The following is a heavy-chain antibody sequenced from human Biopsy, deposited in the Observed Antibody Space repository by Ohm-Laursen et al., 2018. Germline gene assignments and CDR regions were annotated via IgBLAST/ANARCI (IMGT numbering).Heavy chain of an antibody. CDR1: GYTFTSYG. Sequence: ASVKVSCKASGYTFTSYGISWVRQAPGQGLEWMGWINTYNGNTNYAQNLQGRVTMTTDTSTSTAYTELRSLRSDDTAVYYCARERGGYKRTDYWGQGTLVTVSS. V-gene: IGHV1-18*01. CDR2: INTYNGNT. D-gene: IGHD5-24*01. CDR3: ARERGGYKRTDY. J-gene: IGHJ4*02.